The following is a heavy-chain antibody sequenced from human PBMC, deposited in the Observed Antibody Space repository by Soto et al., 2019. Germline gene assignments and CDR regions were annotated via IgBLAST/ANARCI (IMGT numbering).Heavy chain of an antibody. V-gene: IGHV3-53*01. D-gene: IGHD1-26*01. CDR2: IYSAGNT. J-gene: IGHJ3*02. CDR3: AREWHLLGPGAFDI. Sequence: EGQLVESGGGLIQPGGSLRLSCAASGFRVTANYMSWLRQAPGKGLECVSIIYSAGNTYYAESVKGRFTISRDNSKNTLYLQMHSLRADDTAVYYCAREWHLLGPGAFDIWGQGTMVTVSS. CDR1: GFRVTANY.